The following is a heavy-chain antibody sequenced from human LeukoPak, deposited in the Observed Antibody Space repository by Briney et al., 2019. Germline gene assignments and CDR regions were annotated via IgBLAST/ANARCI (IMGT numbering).Heavy chain of an antibody. Sequence: PSETLSLTCAVSGVSITSSSWWSWVRQPPGQGLEWIGYIYYSGSTYYNPSLKSRVTISGDTSKSQFSLKLSSVTAADTAVYYCARSDSSYYYFDYWGQGTLVTVSS. CDR2: IYYSGST. CDR3: ARSDSSYYYFDY. CDR1: GVSITSSSW. J-gene: IGHJ4*02. V-gene: IGHV4-4*02. D-gene: IGHD3-22*01.